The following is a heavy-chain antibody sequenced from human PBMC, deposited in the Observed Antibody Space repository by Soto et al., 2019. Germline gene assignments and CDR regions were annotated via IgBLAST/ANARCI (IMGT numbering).Heavy chain of an antibody. CDR3: AKDVTIAVAGHRGYFDY. V-gene: IGHV3-23*01. Sequence: EVQLLESGGGLVQPGGSLRLSCAASGFTFSSYAMSWVRQAPGKGLEWVSAISGSGGSTYYADSVNGRFTISRDNSKNTLYLQMNSLRAEDTAVYYCAKDVTIAVAGHRGYFDYWGQGTLVTVSS. CDR2: ISGSGGST. J-gene: IGHJ4*02. D-gene: IGHD6-19*01. CDR1: GFTFSSYA.